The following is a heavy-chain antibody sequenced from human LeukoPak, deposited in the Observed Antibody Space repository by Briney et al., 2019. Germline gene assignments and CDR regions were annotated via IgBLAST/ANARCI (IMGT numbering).Heavy chain of an antibody. CDR2: IKEDGREK. D-gene: IGHD3-10*01. Sequence: GLECVANIKEDGREKYYVDSVKGRFTISRDNAKNSLYLQMSSLRAEDTAVYYCARGGRPDYWGQGTLVTVSS. CDR3: ARGGRPDY. V-gene: IGHV3-7*01. J-gene: IGHJ4*02.